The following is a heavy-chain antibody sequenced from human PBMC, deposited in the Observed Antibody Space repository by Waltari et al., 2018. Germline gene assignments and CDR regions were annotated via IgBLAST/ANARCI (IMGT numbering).Heavy chain of an antibody. V-gene: IGHV4-59*01. CDR2: IYYSGST. J-gene: IGHJ4*02. D-gene: IGHD3-9*01. CDR3: ATESSDYDILTGYYSYFDY. CDR1: GGSISRYY. Sequence: QVQLQESGPGLVKPSETLSLTCTVSGGSISRYYWSWIRQPPGKGLEWIGYIYYSGSTNYNPSLKSRVTISVDTSKNQFSLKLSSVTAADTAVYYCATESSDYDILTGYYSYFDYWGQGTLVTVSS.